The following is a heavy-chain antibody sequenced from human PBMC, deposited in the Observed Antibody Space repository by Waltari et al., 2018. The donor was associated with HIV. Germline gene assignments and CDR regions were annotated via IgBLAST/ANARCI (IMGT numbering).Heavy chain of an antibody. CDR2: IRGMDGRT. J-gene: IGHJ4*02. CDR3: ANKQYGSGMGY. CDR1: GLLFSSSA. D-gene: IGHD3-10*01. V-gene: IGHV3-23*01. Sequence: VQLLESGGGLVQPGGSLRLSCAPSGLLFSSSAIGWVRQATGKGVALVSGIRGMDGRTYGAESVKGRFTIARDNAKNTLYLQMNSLRAEDTAVYYCANKQYGSGMGYWGQGTLVTVSS.